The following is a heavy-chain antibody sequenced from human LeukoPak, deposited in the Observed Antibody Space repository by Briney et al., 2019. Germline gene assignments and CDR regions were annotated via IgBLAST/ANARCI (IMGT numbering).Heavy chain of an antibody. CDR1: GGSISSYY. Sequence: SETLSLICTVYGGSISSYYLSWIRQPAGKGLEWIGRIYASGSTYYNPSLKSRVTMSVDTSKNQFSLRLTTVTAADTAVYYFARDSNLEYSSSRGLGRWGQGTLVTVSS. CDR2: IYASGST. D-gene: IGHD6-6*01. V-gene: IGHV4-4*07. CDR3: ARDSNLEYSSSRGLGR. J-gene: IGHJ4*02.